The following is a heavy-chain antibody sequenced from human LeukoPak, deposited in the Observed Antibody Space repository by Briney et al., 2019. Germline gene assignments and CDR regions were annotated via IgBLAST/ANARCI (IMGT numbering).Heavy chain of an antibody. CDR1: GGTFSSYA. D-gene: IGHD4/OR15-4a*01. CDR2: IIPILGIA. J-gene: IGHJ6*02. V-gene: IGHV1-69*04. CDR3: ARPSAKNYDGMDV. Sequence: GASVKVSCKAPGGTFSSYAISWVRQPPGQGLEWMGRIIPILGIANYAQKFQVRVTINADKSTSTAYIELSSLRSENTAVYYCARPSAKNYDGMDVWGQGTTVTVSS.